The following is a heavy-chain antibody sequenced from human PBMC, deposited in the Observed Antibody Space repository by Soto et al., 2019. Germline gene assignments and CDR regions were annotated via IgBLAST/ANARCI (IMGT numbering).Heavy chain of an antibody. J-gene: IGHJ4*02. CDR3: AKVTVGATRHIDFDS. V-gene: IGHV4-39*01. CDR1: GGSISSNSYY. CDR2: VYHDGST. Sequence: QLQLRESGPGLVKPSETLSLTCTVSGGSISSNSYYWAWIRQTPGKGLAWIASVYHDGSTYYNPSLKSRVTISVDTSKNQFSLKLNSVTAADTAVYYCAKVTVGATRHIDFDSWGQGTLVTVSS. D-gene: IGHD2-15*01.